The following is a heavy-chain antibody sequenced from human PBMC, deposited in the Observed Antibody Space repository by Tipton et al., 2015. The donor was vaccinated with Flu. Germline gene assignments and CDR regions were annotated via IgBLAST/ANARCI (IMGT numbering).Heavy chain of an antibody. Sequence: TLSLTCTASGGSISSYYWSWIRQPPGKGLEWIGYIYYSGSTYYNPSLKSRVTMSVDTSKNQFSLKLSSVTAADTAVYYCACRGSCYHWGQGTLVTVSS. V-gene: IGHV4-59*04. CDR1: GGSISSYY. D-gene: IGHD1-26*01. J-gene: IGHJ4*02. CDR3: ACRGSCYH. CDR2: IYYSGST.